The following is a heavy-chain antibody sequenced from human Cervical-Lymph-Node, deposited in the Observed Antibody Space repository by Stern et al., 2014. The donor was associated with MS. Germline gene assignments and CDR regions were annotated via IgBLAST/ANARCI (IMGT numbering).Heavy chain of an antibody. J-gene: IGHJ4*02. Sequence: VQLVESGAEVKKPGASVKVSCKASGYTFTSYYMHWVRQAPGQGLEWMGIIHPNGGTASYAQKFQDRVTMARDTSTSTLYMELSSLSSEDTAVYYCAGGYTFDYWGQGTLVTVSS. CDR3: AGGYTFDY. CDR1: GYTFTSYY. V-gene: IGHV1-46*01. D-gene: IGHD5-18*01. CDR2: IHPNGGTA.